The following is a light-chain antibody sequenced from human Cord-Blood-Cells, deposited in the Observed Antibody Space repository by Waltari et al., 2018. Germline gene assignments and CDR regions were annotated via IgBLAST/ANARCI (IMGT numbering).Light chain of an antibody. Sequence: DIVMTQSPLSLPVTPGEPASISCRSSQSLLHSNGYNYLDWYLQKPGQSPQLLIYLGSSRASGVPDRFSGSGSGTDFTLKISRVEAEDVGVYYCMQALQTPYTFGQWTKLEIK. CDR3: MQALQTPYT. CDR1: QSLLHSNGYNY. V-gene: IGKV2-28*01. J-gene: IGKJ2*01. CDR2: LGS.